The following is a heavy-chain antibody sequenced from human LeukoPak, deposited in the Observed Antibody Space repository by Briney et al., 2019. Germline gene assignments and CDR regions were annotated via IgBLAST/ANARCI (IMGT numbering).Heavy chain of an antibody. V-gene: IGHV3-30-3*01. J-gene: IGHJ4*02. D-gene: IGHD2-2*01. CDR1: GFTFSSYA. CDR2: ISYDGSNK. Sequence: GGSLRLSCAASGFTFSSYAMHWVRQAPGKGLEWVAVISYDGSNKYYADSVKGRFTISRDNAKNTLYLQMNSLRAEDTAVYYCARVCTSCYFGLFDYWGQGTLVTVSS. CDR3: ARVCTSCYFGLFDY.